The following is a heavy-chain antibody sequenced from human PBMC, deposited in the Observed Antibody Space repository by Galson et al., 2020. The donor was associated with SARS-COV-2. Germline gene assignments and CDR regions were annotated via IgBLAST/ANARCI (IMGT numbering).Heavy chain of an antibody. J-gene: IGHJ5*02. CDR1: GFTFSSYE. CDR3: AREGGRAVCGALVPLWFYP. D-gene: IGHD2-21*01. CDR2: ISSSGSTI. Sequence: GGTLRLSCAASGFTFSSYEMNWVRQAPGKGLEWVSYISSSGSTIYYADSVKGRFTISRDNDKNSLYLQMNSLRAEDAAVYYCAREGGRAVCGALVPLWFYPWGQGTLFTVSS. V-gene: IGHV3-48*03.